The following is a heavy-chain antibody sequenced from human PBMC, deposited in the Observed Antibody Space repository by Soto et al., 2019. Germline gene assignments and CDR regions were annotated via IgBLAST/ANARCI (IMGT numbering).Heavy chain of an antibody. J-gene: IGHJ6*02. CDR1: GYSFTSYW. D-gene: IGHD6-13*01. V-gene: IGHV5-10-1*01. Sequence: GESLKISCKGSGYSFTSYWISWVRQMPGKGLEWMGRIDPSDSYTNYSPSFQGHVTISADKSISTAYLQWSSLKASDTAMYYCARWIAAAANYYYYGMDVRGQGTTVTVSS. CDR3: ARWIAAAANYYYYGMDV. CDR2: IDPSDSYT.